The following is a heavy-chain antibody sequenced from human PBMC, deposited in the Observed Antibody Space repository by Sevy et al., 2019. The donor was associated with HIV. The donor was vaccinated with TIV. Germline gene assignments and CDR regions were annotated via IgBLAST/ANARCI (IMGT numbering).Heavy chain of an antibody. V-gene: IGHV3-23*01. CDR1: GFIFRTYA. D-gene: IGHD3-16*01. Sequence: GGSLRLSCAASGFIFRTYAMTWVRQAPGKGLEWVSTISAGGGSVYYADSVKGRFTISRDNSNKRLYLQMNTLRAEDTAVYSCAREEITGFDYWGRGTLVTVSS. J-gene: IGHJ4*02. CDR3: AREEITGFDY. CDR2: ISAGGGSV.